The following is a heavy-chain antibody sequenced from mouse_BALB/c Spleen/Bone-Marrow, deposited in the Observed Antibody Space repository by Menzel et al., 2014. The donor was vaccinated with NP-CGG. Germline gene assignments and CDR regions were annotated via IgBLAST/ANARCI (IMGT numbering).Heavy chain of an antibody. D-gene: IGHD3-3*01. Sequence: VQLKESGPGLVKPSQSLSLTCTVTGYSITSDYAWNWIRPFPGNKLEWMGYINYSGITNYNPSLKSRISITRDTSKNQFFLQLNSVTTEDTATYSSARGRADWFAYWGQGTLVNVSA. CDR3: ARGRADWFAY. V-gene: IGHV3-2*02. J-gene: IGHJ3*01. CDR2: INYSGIT. CDR1: GYSITSDYA.